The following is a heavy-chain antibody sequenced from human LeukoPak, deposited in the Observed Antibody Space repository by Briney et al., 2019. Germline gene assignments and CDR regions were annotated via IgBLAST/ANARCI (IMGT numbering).Heavy chain of an antibody. CDR3: ARGGYYGSGSYYKPRWFDP. Sequence: ASVKVSCKASGYTFTSYDINWVRQATGQGLEWMGWMNPNSGNTGYAQKFQGRVTMTRNTSISTAYMELSSLRSEDTAVYYCARGGYYGSGSYYKPRWFDPWGQGTLVTVSS. CDR1: GYTFTSYD. CDR2: MNPNSGNT. J-gene: IGHJ5*02. D-gene: IGHD3-10*01. V-gene: IGHV1-8*01.